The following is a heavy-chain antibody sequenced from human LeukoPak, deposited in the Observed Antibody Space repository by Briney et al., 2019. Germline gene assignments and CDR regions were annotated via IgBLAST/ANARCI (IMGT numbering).Heavy chain of an antibody. D-gene: IGHD3-10*01. J-gene: IGHJ4*02. Sequence: PGGSLRLSCAASGFTFSSYGTHWVRQAPGKGLEWVAVISYDGSNKYYADSVKGRFTISRDNSKNTLYLQMNSLRAEDTAVYYCAKDKGGSGSSFDYWGQGTLVTVSS. CDR1: GFTFSSYG. CDR3: AKDKGGSGSSFDY. V-gene: IGHV3-30*18. CDR2: ISYDGSNK.